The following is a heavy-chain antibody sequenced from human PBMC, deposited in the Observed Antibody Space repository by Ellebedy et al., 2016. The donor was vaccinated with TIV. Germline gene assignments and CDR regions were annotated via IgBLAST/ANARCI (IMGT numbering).Heavy chain of an antibody. V-gene: IGHV3-66*01. J-gene: IGHJ4*02. CDR3: ARGVGSGYSFYFDY. Sequence: GGSLRLSXAASGFTVSGNYMSWVRQAPGKGLEWVSVIYSGGSTYYADSVKGRFTISRDNSKNTLYLQMNSLRAEDTAVYYCARGVGSGYSFYFDYWGQGTLVTVSS. D-gene: IGHD3-22*01. CDR2: IYSGGST. CDR1: GFTVSGNY.